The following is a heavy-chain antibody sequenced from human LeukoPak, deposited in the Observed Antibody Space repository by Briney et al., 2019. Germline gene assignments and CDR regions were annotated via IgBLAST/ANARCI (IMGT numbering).Heavy chain of an antibody. V-gene: IGHV3-48*02. CDR3: EASGRTTRGVDY. Sequence: PGGSLRLSCAASGFTFNSYSMHWVRQAPGKGLEWVSYISGSGNIIYYADSVKGRFTISRDEAKNSVYLQMHSLRDEDTAVYYCEASGRTTRGVDYWGQGTLVTVSS. J-gene: IGHJ4*02. CDR2: ISGSGNII. CDR1: GFTFNSYS. D-gene: IGHD1-1*01.